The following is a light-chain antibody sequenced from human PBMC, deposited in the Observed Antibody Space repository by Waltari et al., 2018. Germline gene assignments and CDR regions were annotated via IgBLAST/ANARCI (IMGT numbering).Light chain of an antibody. Sequence: QSALTQPPSASGSPGQSVTISCTGTSGDVSDYKFFSWYQHHPGKAPKLIIYEGNQRPSGVPDRFSGSMSGSTASLTVSGLQADDEADYYCISYAGSRKVFGGGTRLTVL. V-gene: IGLV2-8*01. J-gene: IGLJ2*01. CDR3: ISYAGSRKV. CDR2: EGN. CDR1: SGDVSDYKF.